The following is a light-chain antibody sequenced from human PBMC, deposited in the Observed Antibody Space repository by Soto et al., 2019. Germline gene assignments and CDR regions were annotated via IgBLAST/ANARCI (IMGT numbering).Light chain of an antibody. CDR2: AAS. Sequence: IQLTQSPSSLSASVGDRVTITCRASQRISSYLNWYQQKPGKAPNLLIYAASSLQSGVPSRFSGSGSGTDFTLTISSLQPEDFATYYCQQSYSAPITFGQGTRLEIK. CDR3: QQSYSAPIT. J-gene: IGKJ5*01. CDR1: QRISSY. V-gene: IGKV1-39*01.